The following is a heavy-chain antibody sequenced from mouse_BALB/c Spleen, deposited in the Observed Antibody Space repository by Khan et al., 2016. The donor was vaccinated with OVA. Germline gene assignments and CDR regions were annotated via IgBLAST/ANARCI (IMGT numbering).Heavy chain of an antibody. CDR1: GYTFTNYG. J-gene: IGHJ1*01. CDR2: INTYTGEP. CDR3: ARGASYWYFDV. V-gene: IGHV9-1*02. Sequence: QIQLVQSGPELKKPGETVKISCKASGYTFTNYGMNWVKQAPGKGLKWMGWINTYTGEPTYTDDFKGRFAFSLETYASTAYLQINNLKNEDMATXFCARGASYWYFDVWGAGTTVTVSS.